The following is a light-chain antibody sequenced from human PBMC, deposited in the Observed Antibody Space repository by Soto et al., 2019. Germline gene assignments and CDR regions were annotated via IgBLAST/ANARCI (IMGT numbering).Light chain of an antibody. J-gene: IGKJ5*01. CDR2: AAS. Sequence: DIVTTQSADSRAVSRVERGSINCKSSQSVLYSANNKHYLAWYQQKPGNAPKLLIYAASSLQSGVPSRFSGSGSGTDFTLTISSLQPEDFATYYCQQSYSTPITFGQGTRLEIK. CDR1: QSVLYSANNKHY. CDR3: QQSYSTPIT. V-gene: IGKV4-1*01.